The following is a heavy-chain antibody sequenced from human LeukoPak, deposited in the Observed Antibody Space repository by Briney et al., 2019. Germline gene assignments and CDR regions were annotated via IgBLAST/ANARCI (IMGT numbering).Heavy chain of an antibody. CDR2: IYYSKNT. V-gene: IGHV4-39*01. CDR3: VSPRGFSYGYFDY. CDR1: GGSISSSSAY. D-gene: IGHD5-18*01. Sequence: ASETLPLTCTVSGGSISSSSAYWGWIRQPPGKGLEWIGSIYYSKNTYYNPSLKSRVTISADTSKNQFSLTLGSVSATDTAVYYCVSPRGFSYGYFDYWGQGTLVTVSS. J-gene: IGHJ4*02.